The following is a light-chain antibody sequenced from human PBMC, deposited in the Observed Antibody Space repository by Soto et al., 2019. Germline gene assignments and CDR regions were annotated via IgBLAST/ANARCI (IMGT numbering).Light chain of an antibody. V-gene: IGLV2-14*03. CDR1: SSDVGGYDY. Sequence: QSALTQPASVSGSPGQSIAISCTGTSSDVGGYDYVSWYQQHPDKAPKLMIYDVTKRPSGVSNRFSGSKSGNTASLTISGLQPEDEADYYCSSHTSGNTRVFGSGTKLTVL. J-gene: IGLJ1*01. CDR3: SSHTSGNTRV. CDR2: DVT.